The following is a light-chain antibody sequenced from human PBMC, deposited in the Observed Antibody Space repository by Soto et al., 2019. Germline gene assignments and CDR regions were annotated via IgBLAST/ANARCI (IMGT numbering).Light chain of an antibody. J-gene: IGKJ4*01. CDR1: QSISVY. V-gene: IGKV1-39*01. Sequence: DIQMTQSPSSLSAAVGDRVTITCLASQSISVYLNWYQHKPGKAPNLLIYVASNLQTGVPSRFSGSGSATDFTLIISSLQPEDSATYYCQQTDSTPLTFGGGTKVDIK. CDR3: QQTDSTPLT. CDR2: VAS.